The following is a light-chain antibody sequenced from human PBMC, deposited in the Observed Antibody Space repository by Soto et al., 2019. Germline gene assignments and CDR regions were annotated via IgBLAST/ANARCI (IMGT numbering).Light chain of an antibody. CDR3: QQYGSSPPSST. V-gene: IGKV3-20*01. Sequence: VLTQSPGTLSLSRGERATLCCRASQRVSSGYLAWYQQKPGQAPRLLIYGASNRATDIPDRFSGRGSGTDFTLTISRLEPEDFAVYYCQQYGSSPPSSTFGQGTRLEIK. J-gene: IGKJ5*01. CDR1: QRVSSGY. CDR2: GAS.